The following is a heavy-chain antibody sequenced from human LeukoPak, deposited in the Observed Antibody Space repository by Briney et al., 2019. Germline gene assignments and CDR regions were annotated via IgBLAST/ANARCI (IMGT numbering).Heavy chain of an antibody. CDR2: IYYSGST. V-gene: IGHV4-59*01. Sequence: SETLSLTCTVSGGSISSYYWSWIRQPPGKGLEWIGYIYYSGSTNYNPSLKSRLTISVDTSKNQFSLKLSSVTAADTAVYYCARDRGPAVGYDYWGQGTLVTVS. CDR3: ARDRGPAVGYDY. J-gene: IGHJ4*02. D-gene: IGHD2-2*01. CDR1: GGSISSYY.